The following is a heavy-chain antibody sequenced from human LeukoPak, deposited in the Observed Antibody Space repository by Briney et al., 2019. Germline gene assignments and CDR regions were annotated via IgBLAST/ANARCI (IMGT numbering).Heavy chain of an antibody. CDR3: ARAVAGIGYEFDY. V-gene: IGHV3-30*07. D-gene: IGHD6-19*01. J-gene: IGHJ4*02. Sequence: DSVKGRFTISRDNSKNTLYLQMNSLRAEDTAVYYCARAVAGIGYEFDYWGQGTPVTVSP.